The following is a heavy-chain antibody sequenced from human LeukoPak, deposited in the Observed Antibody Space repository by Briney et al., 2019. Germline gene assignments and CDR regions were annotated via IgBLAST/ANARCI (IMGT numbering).Heavy chain of an antibody. Sequence: SETLSLTCTVSGGSISSYYWSWIRQPPGKGLEWIGYIYYSGSTNYNPSLKSRVTISVDTSKNQFSLKLSSVTAADTAVYYCARDYYDSSGCPGFDYWGQGTLVTISS. D-gene: IGHD3-22*01. CDR2: IYYSGST. CDR3: ARDYYDSSGCPGFDY. CDR1: GGSISSYY. V-gene: IGHV4-59*01. J-gene: IGHJ4*02.